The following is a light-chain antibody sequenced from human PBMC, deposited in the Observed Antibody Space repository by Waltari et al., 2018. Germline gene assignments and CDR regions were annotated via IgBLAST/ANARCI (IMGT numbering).Light chain of an antibody. V-gene: IGLV2-23*01. CDR2: EDT. CDR3: CSYAGGTASIL. CDR1: SSDVARHNL. Sequence: QSALTQPASVSGSPGQSITISCTGTSSDVARHNLVSCYQHHPGKAPKLMIYEDTKRPSGVSNRFSGSKSGNTASLTISGLQAEDEADYYCCSYAGGTASILLGGGTKLTVL. J-gene: IGLJ2*01.